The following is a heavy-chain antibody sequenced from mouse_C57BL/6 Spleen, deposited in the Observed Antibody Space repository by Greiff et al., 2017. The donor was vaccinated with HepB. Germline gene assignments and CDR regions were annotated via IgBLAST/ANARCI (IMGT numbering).Heavy chain of an antibody. CDR2: INPGSGGT. D-gene: IGHD1-1*01. CDR3: ARSDYGSSYGYAMDY. CDR1: GYAFTNYL. Sequence: VQVVESGAELVRPGTSVKVSCKASGYAFTNYLIEWVKQRPGQGLEWIGVINPGSGGTNYNEKFKGKATLTADKSSSTAYMQLSSLTSEDSAVYFCARSDYGSSYGYAMDYWGQGTSVTVSS. J-gene: IGHJ4*01. V-gene: IGHV1-54*01.